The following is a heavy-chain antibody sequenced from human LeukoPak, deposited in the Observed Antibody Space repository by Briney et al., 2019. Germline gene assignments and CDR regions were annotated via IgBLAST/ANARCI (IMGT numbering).Heavy chain of an antibody. J-gene: IGHJ4*02. CDR2: IKPDGSEI. V-gene: IGHV3-7*03. CDR1: GFSFSRYW. CDR3: ARVTYGSGTYGAFDY. Sequence: PGGSLRLSCAASGFSFSRYWMSWVRQAPVRGLEWVANIKPDGSEIYYVDSVKGRFTISRDNSKNTLYLQMNSLRAEDTAVYYCARVTYGSGTYGAFDYWGQGTLVTVSS. D-gene: IGHD3-10*01.